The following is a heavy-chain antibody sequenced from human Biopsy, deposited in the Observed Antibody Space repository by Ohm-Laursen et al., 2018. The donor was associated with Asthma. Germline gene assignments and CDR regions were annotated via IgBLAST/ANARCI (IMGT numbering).Heavy chain of an antibody. CDR1: GFNFGDYD. D-gene: IGHD5-12*01. Sequence: SLRLSCSASGFNFGDYDMNWVRQAPGKGLEWVSRISWSSGSMAYADSVKGRFTISRDNSKNTLYLQMNSLRTEDTAVYYCAKRRGYSGHDNDYWGQGTLVIVSS. J-gene: IGHJ4*02. V-gene: IGHV3-9*01. CDR2: ISWSSGSM. CDR3: AKRRGYSGHDNDY.